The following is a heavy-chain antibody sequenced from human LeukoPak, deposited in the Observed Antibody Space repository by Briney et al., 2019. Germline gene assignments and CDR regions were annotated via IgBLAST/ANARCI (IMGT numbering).Heavy chain of an antibody. D-gene: IGHD3-22*01. CDR2: IYPGDSDT. CDR3: ARITRYYDSSGYPSFDY. Sequence: RGESLKISCKGSGYSFTSYWIGWVRQMPGKGLEWMGIIYPGDSDTRYSPSFQGQVTISADKSISTAYLQWSSLKASDTAMYYCARITRYYDSSGYPSFDYWGQGTLVTVSS. V-gene: IGHV5-51*01. J-gene: IGHJ4*02. CDR1: GYSFTSYW.